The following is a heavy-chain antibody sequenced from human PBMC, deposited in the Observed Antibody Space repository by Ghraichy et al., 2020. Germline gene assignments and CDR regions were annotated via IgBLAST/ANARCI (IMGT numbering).Heavy chain of an antibody. CDR1: GFTFNPFW. CDR2: ITDDGIST. V-gene: IGHV3-74*01. Sequence: GESLRLSCAASGFTFNPFWMHWVRQAPGKGLVWVSRITDDGISTIYADSVKGRFTISTDNAKSTLYLHMTSLRAEDTAVYYCAREYCDSSSCYSKGAFDIWSQGTMVTVSS. CDR3: AREYCDSSSCYSKGAFDI. J-gene: IGHJ3*02. D-gene: IGHD2-2*01.